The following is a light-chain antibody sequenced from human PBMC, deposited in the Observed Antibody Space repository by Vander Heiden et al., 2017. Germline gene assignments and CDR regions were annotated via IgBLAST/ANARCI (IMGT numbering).Light chain of an antibody. J-gene: IGKJ2*02. Sequence: DVVMTQSPLSLPVTLGQPASISCRSRQGLVSGNGKTYLNWFHQRPGQSPRRLVYRVSTRDSGVPDIFSGSGSGNDFTLKISRVEAEDIGLYYCMQHTHWPRTFGQGTKLEI. CDR1: QGLVSGNGKTY. CDR3: MQHTHWPRT. CDR2: RVS. V-gene: IGKV2-30*01.